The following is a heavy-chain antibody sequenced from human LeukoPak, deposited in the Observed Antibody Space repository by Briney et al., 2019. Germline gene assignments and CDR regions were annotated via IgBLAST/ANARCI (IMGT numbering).Heavy chain of an antibody. J-gene: IGHJ3*02. CDR1: GGTFSSYA. CDR3: ASKVAGAGDDAFDI. Sequence: ASVKVSCKASGGTFSSYAISWVRQAPGQGLEWMGWINPNSGGTNYAQKFQGWVTMTRDTSISTAYMELSRLRSDDTAVYYCASKVAGAGDDAFDIWGQGTMVTVSS. D-gene: IGHD6-19*01. CDR2: INPNSGGT. V-gene: IGHV1-2*04.